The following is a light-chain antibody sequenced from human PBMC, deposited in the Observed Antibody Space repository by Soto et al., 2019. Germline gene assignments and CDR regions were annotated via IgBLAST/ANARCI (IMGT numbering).Light chain of an antibody. CDR2: TAS. J-gene: IGKJ1*01. Sequence: DIQMTQSPSSLSASVGDRVTITCRASQSVLSWLAWYQQKPGKAPSLLISTASTLESGVPSRFSGSGSETEFTLTISSLQPDDFATYYCQQYKTYSRTFGQGTKVEIK. V-gene: IGKV1-5*03. CDR1: QSVLSW. CDR3: QQYKTYSRT.